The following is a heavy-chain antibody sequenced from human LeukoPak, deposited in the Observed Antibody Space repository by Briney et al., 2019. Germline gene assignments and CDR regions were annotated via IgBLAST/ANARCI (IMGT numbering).Heavy chain of an antibody. CDR3: ARVTSRYSHGPRNPFDI. J-gene: IGHJ3*02. CDR1: GYTFTSYG. CDR2: LSTYNGIT. V-gene: IGHV1-18*01. Sequence: GASVKVSCKASGYTFTSYGISWVRQAPGQGLEWMGWLSTYNGITNYEQKFQGRVTMTTDTSTSTAYMELRRLRSDDTAMYYCARVTSRYSHGPRNPFDIWGQGTMVTVSS. D-gene: IGHD5-18*01.